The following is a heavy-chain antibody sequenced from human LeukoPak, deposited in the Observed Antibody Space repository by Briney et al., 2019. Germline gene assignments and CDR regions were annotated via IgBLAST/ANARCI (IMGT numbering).Heavy chain of an antibody. D-gene: IGHD6-13*01. CDR3: ARLVAAAGTDDAFDI. Sequence: GASVKVSCKASGYTFTSYDINWVRQATGQGLEWMGWMNPNSGNTGYAQKFQGRVTMTRNTSISTAYMELSSLRSEDTAVYYCARLVAAAGTDDAFDIWDQGTMVTVSS. V-gene: IGHV1-8*01. CDR1: GYTFTSYD. CDR2: MNPNSGNT. J-gene: IGHJ3*02.